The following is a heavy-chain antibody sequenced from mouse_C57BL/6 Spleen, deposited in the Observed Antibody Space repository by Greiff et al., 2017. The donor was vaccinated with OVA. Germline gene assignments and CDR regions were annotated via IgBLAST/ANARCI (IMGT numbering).Heavy chain of an antibody. CDR2: ISSGGSYT. V-gene: IGHV5-6*01. D-gene: IGHD2-12*01. CDR1: GFTFSSYG. Sequence: EVQVVESGGDLVKPGGSLKLSCAASGFTFSSYGMSWVRQTPDKRLEWVATISSGGSYTYYPDSVKGRFTISRDNAKNTLYLQMSSLKSEDTAMYYCARQGDSPYYAMDYWGQGTSVTVSS. CDR3: ARQGDSPYYAMDY. J-gene: IGHJ4*01.